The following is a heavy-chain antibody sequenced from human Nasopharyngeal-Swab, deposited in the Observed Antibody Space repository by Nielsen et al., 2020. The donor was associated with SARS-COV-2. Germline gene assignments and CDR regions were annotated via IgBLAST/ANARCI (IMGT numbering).Heavy chain of an antibody. D-gene: IGHD3-16*02. Sequence: GGSLRLSCAGSGFTFSRYWMSWVRQAPGKGLEWVANIKQDGSEKYYEDSVKGRSTISRDNAKNSLYLQMNSLRAEDTAVYYCARDKGMRDYVWGSYRSSYYYYYGMDVWGQGTTVTVSS. V-gene: IGHV3-7*01. CDR2: IKQDGSEK. J-gene: IGHJ6*02. CDR1: GFTFSRYW. CDR3: ARDKGMRDYVWGSYRSSYYYYYGMDV.